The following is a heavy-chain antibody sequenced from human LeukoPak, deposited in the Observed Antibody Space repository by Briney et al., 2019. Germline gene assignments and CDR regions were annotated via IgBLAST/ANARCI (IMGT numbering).Heavy chain of an antibody. CDR3: GREMLSYGDCIDY. CDR2: INPRGDST. J-gene: IGHJ4*02. Sequence: GASVKVSCKASGYTFTTYYMHWVRQAPGQGLEWMGVINPRGDSTTYAQKFQGRLTMTRDSSTSTIYMELSSLRSDDTTVYYCGREMLSYGDCIDYWGQGTLVTVSS. CDR1: GYTFTTYY. V-gene: IGHV1-46*01. D-gene: IGHD4-17*01.